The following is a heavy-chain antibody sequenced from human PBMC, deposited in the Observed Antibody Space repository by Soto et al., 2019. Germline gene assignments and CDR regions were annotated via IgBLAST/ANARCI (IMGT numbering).Heavy chain of an antibody. Sequence: QVVLLKSGAEVKEPGSSERVSCQVSGSTFNNFAFSWVRQAPGHGPEWMGGIVVDSNTAEYSQRFQDRVTITADTSTDTLYMELGSLTFEDTAVYYCARAIKRWEVNYYFDLWGQGTLVTVSS. CDR3: ARAIKRWEVNYYFDL. J-gene: IGHJ4*02. D-gene: IGHD1-26*01. V-gene: IGHV1-69*06. CDR2: IVVDSNTA. CDR1: GSTFNNFA.